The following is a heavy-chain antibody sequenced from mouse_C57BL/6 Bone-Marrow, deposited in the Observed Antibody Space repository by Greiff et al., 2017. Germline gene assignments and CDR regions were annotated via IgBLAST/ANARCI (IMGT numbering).Heavy chain of an antibody. D-gene: IGHD1-1*01. CDR1: GFNIKDDY. V-gene: IGHV14-4*01. CDR3: TTDLLPPMDY. Sequence: EVQLQQSGAELVRPGASVKLSCTASGFNIKDDYMHWVKQRPEQGLEWIGWIDPENGDTEYASKFQGKATITADTSSKTAYLQLSSLTSEDTAVYYCTTDLLPPMDYWGQGTSVTVSS. J-gene: IGHJ4*01. CDR2: IDPENGDT.